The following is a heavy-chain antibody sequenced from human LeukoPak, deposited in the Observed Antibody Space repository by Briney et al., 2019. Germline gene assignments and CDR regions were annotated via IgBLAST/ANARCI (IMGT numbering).Heavy chain of an antibody. V-gene: IGHV3-7*04. D-gene: IGHD3-10*01. J-gene: IGHJ4*02. CDR3: ARGRVSGY. CDR1: GFTLSSYW. Sequence: GGSLRLSCAASGFTLSSYWMSWVRQAPGKGLEWVANIKQDGSEKYYVDSVKGRFTISRDTAKNSLYLQMNSLRAEDTAVYYCARGRVSGYWGQGTLVTVSS. CDR2: IKQDGSEK.